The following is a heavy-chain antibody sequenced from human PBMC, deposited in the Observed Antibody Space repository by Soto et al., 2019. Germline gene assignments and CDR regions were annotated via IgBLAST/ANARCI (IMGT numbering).Heavy chain of an antibody. CDR3: ARLGRYYQSLDS. J-gene: IGHJ5*01. D-gene: IGHD3-10*01. V-gene: IGHV4-39*07. Sequence: SETLSLTCTVSGGSISSSSYYWGWIRQPPGKGLEWIGCIYYIGSTYYNPSLKSRVAISLETSKSQFSLRLTSVTAADTAVYYCARLGRYYQSLDSWGPGTLVTVS. CDR2: IYYIGST. CDR1: GGSISSSSYY.